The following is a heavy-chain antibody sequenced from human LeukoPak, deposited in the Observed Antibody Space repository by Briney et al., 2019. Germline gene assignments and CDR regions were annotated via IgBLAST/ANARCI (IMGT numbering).Heavy chain of an antibody. CDR1: GFTFSTYW. D-gene: IGHD6-19*01. J-gene: IGHJ4*02. V-gene: IGHV3-7*01. CDR3: ARDRGQWLVYFDY. Sequence: GGSLRLSCAASGFTFSTYWMSWVRQAPGNGLEWVANIKQDGSEKYYVDSVKGRFTISRDNSKNTLYLQMNSLRAEDTAVYYCARDRGQWLVYFDYWGQGTLVTVSS. CDR2: IKQDGSEK.